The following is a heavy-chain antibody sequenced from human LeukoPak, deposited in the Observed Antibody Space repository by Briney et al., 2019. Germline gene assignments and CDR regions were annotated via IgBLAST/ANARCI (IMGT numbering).Heavy chain of an antibody. V-gene: IGHV3-7*01. Sequence: GGSLRLSCAASGFTFSSYRMSWVRQAPGKGLEGVANIKQDGSEKYYVDSVKGRLTIPRDNAKNSLYLQMNSLRAEDTAVYYCARWSSSIEVSGYDYWGQGTLVTVSS. J-gene: IGHJ4*02. CDR3: ARWSSSIEVSGYDY. CDR2: IKQDGSEK. CDR1: GFTFSSYR. D-gene: IGHD6-13*01.